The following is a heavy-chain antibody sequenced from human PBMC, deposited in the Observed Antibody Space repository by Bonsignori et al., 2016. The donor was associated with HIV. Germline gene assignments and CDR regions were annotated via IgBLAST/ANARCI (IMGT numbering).Heavy chain of an antibody. CDR2: ISAYNDNT. V-gene: IGHV1-18*01. CDR1: GYTFSTYG. CDR3: ARGLPGGSGWGLGY. J-gene: IGHJ4*02. D-gene: IGHD6-19*01. Sequence: ASVKVSCKASGYTFSTYGISWVRQAPGLGLEWIGWISAYNDNTNYAQNFQDRLTLTTDRSTSTAYMELRSLTSDDTAVYYCARGLPGGSGWGLGYWGQGTLVTVSS.